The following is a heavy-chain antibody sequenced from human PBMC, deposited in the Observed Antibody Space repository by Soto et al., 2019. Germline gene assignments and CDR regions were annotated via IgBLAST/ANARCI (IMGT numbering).Heavy chain of an antibody. CDR1: GFTFSRYG. CDR2: IWYDGGTK. D-gene: IGHD6-19*01. J-gene: IGHJ4*02. Sequence: QVQLVQSGGGVVQPGRSLRLSCAGSGFTFSRYGMHWVRQAPGKGLEWVAVIWYDGGTKLYADSVKGRFTISRDNSKITLYLQMNNLRVEDTGVYYCAGEGVAVTGQRYFDYWGQGTLVTVSS. CDR3: AGEGVAVTGQRYFDY. V-gene: IGHV3-33*01.